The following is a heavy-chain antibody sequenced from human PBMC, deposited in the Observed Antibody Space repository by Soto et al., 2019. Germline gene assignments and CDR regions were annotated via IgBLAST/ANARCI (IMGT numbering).Heavy chain of an antibody. D-gene: IGHD2-21*01. CDR2: IQSDGSKN. V-gene: IGHV3-33*05. Sequence: QVHLVESGGGVIQPGRSLRLSCIGSGFTFGHYGIHWVRQAPGKGLEWVAAIQSDGSKNYYTESVKGRFTISRDNSKNIVFLQMNSLSAEATALFSCARDPDTCCHIGHFDYWGQGPLVTVSS. J-gene: IGHJ4*02. CDR3: ARDPDTCCHIGHFDY. CDR1: GFTFGHYG.